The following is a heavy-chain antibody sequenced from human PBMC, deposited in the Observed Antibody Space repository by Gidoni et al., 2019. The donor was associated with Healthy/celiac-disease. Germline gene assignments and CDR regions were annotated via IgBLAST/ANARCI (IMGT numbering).Heavy chain of an antibody. J-gene: IGHJ5*02. Sequence: EVQLVESGGGVVRPGGSLRLSCAASGFTFEDYGMSWVRQAPGKGLEWVSGINWNGGSTGYADSVKGRFTISRDNAKNSLYLQMNSLRAEDTALYHCARDMGSPSGWYGWFDPWGQGTLVTVSS. CDR1: GFTFEDYG. D-gene: IGHD6-19*01. CDR3: ARDMGSPSGWYGWFDP. CDR2: INWNGGST. V-gene: IGHV3-20*01.